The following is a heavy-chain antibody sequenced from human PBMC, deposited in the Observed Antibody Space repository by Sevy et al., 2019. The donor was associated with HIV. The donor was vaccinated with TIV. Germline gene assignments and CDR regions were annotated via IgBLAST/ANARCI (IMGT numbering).Heavy chain of an antibody. Sequence: GGSLRLSCAASGFTFDDYAMHWVRQPPGKGLEWVSGITWNSGSVGYADSVKGRFTIYRDNAKNSLDLQMNNLRAEDTALYYCAKDNVGYSSGWYFYFDFWGQGTLVTVSS. D-gene: IGHD6-13*01. CDR3: AKDNVGYSSGWYFYFDF. CDR1: GFTFDDYA. V-gene: IGHV3-9*01. CDR2: ITWNSGSV. J-gene: IGHJ4*02.